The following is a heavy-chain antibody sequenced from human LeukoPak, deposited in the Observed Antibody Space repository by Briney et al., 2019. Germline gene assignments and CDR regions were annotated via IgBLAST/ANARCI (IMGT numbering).Heavy chain of an antibody. CDR1: GFTFSSYA. V-gene: IGHV3-23*01. Sequence: GGSLRLSCAASGFTFSSYAMSWVRQAPGKGLEWVAAISGSGANTYYADSVKGRFTISRDNSKSTLYLQMNSLRTEDTAVYYCARGVDCISFSCYGLLAYWGQGTLVTVSS. CDR2: ISGSGANT. CDR3: ARGVDCISFSCYGLLAY. D-gene: IGHD2-2*01. J-gene: IGHJ4*02.